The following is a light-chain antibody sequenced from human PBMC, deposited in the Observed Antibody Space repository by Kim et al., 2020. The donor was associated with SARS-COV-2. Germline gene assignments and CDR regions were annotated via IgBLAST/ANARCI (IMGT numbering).Light chain of an antibody. CDR3: QAWDNRVTLV. CDR2: EDT. Sequence: VSPGQTASITCSGDRLGDKYVCWYRQKPGQSPVLVMYEDTKRPAGIPERFSGSKSGSTATLTISGAQAMDEADYYCQAWDNRVTLVFGGGTQLTVL. V-gene: IGLV3-1*01. J-gene: IGLJ2*01. CDR1: RLGDKY.